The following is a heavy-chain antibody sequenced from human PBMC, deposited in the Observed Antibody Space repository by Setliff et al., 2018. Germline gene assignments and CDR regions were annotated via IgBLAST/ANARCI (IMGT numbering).Heavy chain of an antibody. Sequence: SETLSLTCTVSGGSISRGSYDWSWIRQPAGKGLEWIGHFYTSGNTNYNPSLKSRVTISVDTSKNQFSLKLSSVTAADTATYYCARGGPTLTISRVLVVSSFDPWGQGSRVTVSS. V-gene: IGHV4-61*09. CDR2: FYTSGNT. CDR3: ARGGPTLTISRVLVVSSFDP. D-gene: IGHD3-3*01. CDR1: GGSISRGSYD. J-gene: IGHJ5*02.